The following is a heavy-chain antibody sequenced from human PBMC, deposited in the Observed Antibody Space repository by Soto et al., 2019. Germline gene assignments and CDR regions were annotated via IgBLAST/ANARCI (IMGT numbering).Heavy chain of an antibody. CDR3: AKDSADYGLALYYGMDY. CDR1: GGTFSSYA. CDR2: IIPIFGTA. D-gene: IGHD4-17*01. J-gene: IGHJ6*02. Sequence: QVQLVQSGAEVKKPGSSVKVSCKASGGTFSSYAISWVRQAPGQGLEWMGGIIPIFGTANYAQKFQGRVTITAAESTSTAYMKLSSLRSEDTAVYYCAKDSADYGLALYYGMDYWGQGTTVTVSS. V-gene: IGHV1-69*01.